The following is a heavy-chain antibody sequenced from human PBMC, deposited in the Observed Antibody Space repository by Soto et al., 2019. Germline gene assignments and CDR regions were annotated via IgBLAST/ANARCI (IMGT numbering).Heavy chain of an antibody. Sequence: QVQLQQWGAGLLKPSETLSLTCAVYGGSISGHYWNWIRQPPGKGLEWIGEINHSGRTNYNPSLKSRVTISVDTSEIQFSLNLGSVTAADTAVYFCARGNIAAALVYWGQGTLVTVSS. J-gene: IGHJ4*02. CDR3: ARGNIAAALVY. D-gene: IGHD6-13*01. CDR2: INHSGRT. V-gene: IGHV4-34*01. CDR1: GGSISGHY.